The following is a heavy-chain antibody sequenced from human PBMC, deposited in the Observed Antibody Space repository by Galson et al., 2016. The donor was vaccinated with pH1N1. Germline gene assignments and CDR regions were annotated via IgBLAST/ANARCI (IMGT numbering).Heavy chain of an antibody. Sequence: CTVSGDSISSGGYYWSWIRQYPGRGPEWIGFIYYSGSTYYNPSLKSRVTISVGTSKNEFSLNLSSVTAADTAVYYCARDSSALGIDSWGQGTLVIVSS. J-gene: IGHJ4*02. CDR3: ARDSSALGIDS. CDR2: IYYSGST. CDR1: GDSISSGGYY. V-gene: IGHV4-31*03. D-gene: IGHD3-10*01.